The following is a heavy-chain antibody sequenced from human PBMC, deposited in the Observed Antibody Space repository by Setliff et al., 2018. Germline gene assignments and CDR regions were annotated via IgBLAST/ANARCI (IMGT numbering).Heavy chain of an antibody. V-gene: IGHV1-18*01. CDR2: VSAYTGNA. CDR1: GYTFTAYY. J-gene: IGHJ4*02. D-gene: IGHD2-2*01. Sequence: ASVKVSCKASGYTFTAYYVHWVRQAPGQGLEWMGWVSAYTGNAYYAHRLQDRVTLTTDKSTGTAYMELRSLRSDDTAVYYCSRLVRYCTTTSCQRTSGDEVWGQGTLVTVSS. CDR3: SRLVRYCTTTSCQRTSGDEV.